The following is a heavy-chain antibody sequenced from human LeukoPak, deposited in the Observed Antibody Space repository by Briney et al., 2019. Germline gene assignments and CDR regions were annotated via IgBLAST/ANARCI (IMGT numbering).Heavy chain of an antibody. CDR1: GFTFSSYA. J-gene: IGHJ3*02. CDR2: ISGSGGST. D-gene: IGHD3-22*01. Sequence: GGSLRLSCAASGFTFSSYAMSWVRQAPGKGLEWVSAISGSGGSTYYADSVKGRFTISRDNSKNTLYLQMNSLRAEDTAVYYCAKAVYYYDSNVGDAFDIRGQGTMVTVSS. V-gene: IGHV3-23*01. CDR3: AKAVYYYDSNVGDAFDI.